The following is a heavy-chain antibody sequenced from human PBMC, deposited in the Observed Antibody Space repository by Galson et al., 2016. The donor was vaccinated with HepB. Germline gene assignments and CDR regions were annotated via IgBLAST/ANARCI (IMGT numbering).Heavy chain of an antibody. CDR2: ILPSLGIA. Sequence: SVKVSCKVSGGSLNDYSITWVRQSPRQGLEWIGRILPSLGIANSAQGFQGRASIRADKDTDTVYLELSNLRSDDTAIYYCARYRSCSSSGCFLDLWGQGTLVT. D-gene: IGHD6-13*01. CDR3: ARYRSCSSSGCFLDL. CDR1: GGSLNDYS. J-gene: IGHJ3*01. V-gene: IGHV1-69*02.